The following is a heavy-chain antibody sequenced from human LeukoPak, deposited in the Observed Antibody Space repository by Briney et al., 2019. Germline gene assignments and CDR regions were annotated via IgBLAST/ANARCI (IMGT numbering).Heavy chain of an antibody. CDR1: GGSISSGGYY. CDR2: IYYSGST. V-gene: IGHV4-31*03. D-gene: IGHD1-26*01. J-gene: IGHJ4*02. Sequence: SETLSLTCTVSGGSISSGGYYWSWIRQHPGKGLEWIGYIYYSGSTYYNPSLKSRVTISVDTSKNQFSLKLSSVTAADTAVYYCAREGPPSGTIDYWGQGTLVTVSS. CDR3: AREGPPSGTIDY.